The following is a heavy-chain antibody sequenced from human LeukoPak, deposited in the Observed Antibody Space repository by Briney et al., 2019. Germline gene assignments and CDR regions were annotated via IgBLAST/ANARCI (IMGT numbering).Heavy chain of an antibody. CDR2: ISTDGNDK. CDR3: AKDKSVSADYYFDY. CDR1: GFTFSGYA. J-gene: IGHJ4*02. Sequence: GGSLRLSCSASGFTFSGYAMHWVRQAPGKGLEWLTVISTDGNDKHYADSVKGRFTVARDNSKNTLLLQMNNVRTEDTAVYYCAKDKSVSADYYFDYWGQGTLVTVSS. V-gene: IGHV3-30*04. D-gene: IGHD3-10*01.